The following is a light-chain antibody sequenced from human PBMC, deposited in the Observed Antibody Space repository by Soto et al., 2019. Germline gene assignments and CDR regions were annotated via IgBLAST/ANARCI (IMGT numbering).Light chain of an antibody. CDR2: GAS. CDR1: QSVSSSY. V-gene: IGKV3-20*01. J-gene: IGKJ1*01. Sequence: EIALTQSQATLSLSPGERSTLSCRASQSVSSSYLAWYQQKPGQAPRRLIYGASSRATGIPDRFSGSGSGTDFTLTISRLEPEDVAVYYCQQYGSSLWTFGQGTKVDIK. CDR3: QQYGSSLWT.